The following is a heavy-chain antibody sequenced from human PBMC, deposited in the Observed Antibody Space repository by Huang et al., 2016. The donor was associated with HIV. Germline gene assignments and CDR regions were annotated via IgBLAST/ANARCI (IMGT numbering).Heavy chain of an antibody. V-gene: IGHV1-69*01. J-gene: IGHJ4*02. CDR3: AMSLRYQYDSRSYWGRYFDY. Sequence: QVQLEQSGPAVRKPGSSVKVSCQASGGSFSDQIISWVRQAPGQRFSWMGGSIPLFRAPAYAKKFRGLVAMTADESTATIYMELYSLTSEDTAVYYCAMSLRYQYDSRSYWGRYFDYWGQGTLVTVSS. D-gene: IGHD3-16*01. CDR1: GGSFSDQI. CDR2: SIPLFRAP.